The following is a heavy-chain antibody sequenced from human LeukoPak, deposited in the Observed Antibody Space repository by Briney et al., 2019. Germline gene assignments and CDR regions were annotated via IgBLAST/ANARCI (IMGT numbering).Heavy chain of an antibody. J-gene: IGHJ5*02. D-gene: IGHD2-8*02. V-gene: IGHV3-30*02. CDR1: GFTFSSYA. CDR2: IRYDGSNK. Sequence: PGGSLRLSCAASGFTFSSYAMSWVRQAPGKGLEWVAFIRYDGSNKYYADSVKGRFTISRDNSKNTLYLQMNSLRAEDTAIYYCATYRQVLLPFEAWGQGTLVTVSS. CDR3: ATYRQVLLPFEA.